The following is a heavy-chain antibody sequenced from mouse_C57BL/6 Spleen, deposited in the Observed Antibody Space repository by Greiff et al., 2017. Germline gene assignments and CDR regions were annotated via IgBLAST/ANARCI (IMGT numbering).Heavy chain of an antibody. CDR2: ISPRSGNT. J-gene: IGHJ4*01. CDR1: GYTFTSYG. V-gene: IGHV1-81*01. D-gene: IGHD1-1*01. CDR3: ARYYGSSNYYAMDY. Sequence: VQLQQSGAELARPGASVKLSCKASGYTFTSYGISWVKQRTGQGLEWIGEISPRSGNTYYNEKFKGKATLTADKSSSTAYMELRSLTSEDSAVYFCARYYGSSNYYAMDYWGQGTSVTVSS.